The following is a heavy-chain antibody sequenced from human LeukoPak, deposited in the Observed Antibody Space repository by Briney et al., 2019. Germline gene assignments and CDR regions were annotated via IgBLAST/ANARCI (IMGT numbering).Heavy chain of an antibody. D-gene: IGHD3-10*01. V-gene: IGHV1-2*02. CDR1: GYTFTGYY. CDR3: ATYQYDSGTYLDY. J-gene: IGHJ4*02. CDR2: INPNSGGT. Sequence: ASVKVSCKASGYTFTGYYIHWVRQAPGQGLEWMGWINPNSGGTNYAQKFQGRVTMTRDTSISTAYMELSRLRSDGTAVYYCATYQYDSGTYLDYWGQGTLVTVSS.